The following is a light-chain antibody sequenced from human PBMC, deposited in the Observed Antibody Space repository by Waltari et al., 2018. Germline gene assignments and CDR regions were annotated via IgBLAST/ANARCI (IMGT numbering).Light chain of an antibody. CDR2: GAS. CDR1: QSISSY. J-gene: IGKJ1*01. Sequence: DIQMTQSPSSLSASVGDRVTITCRASQSISSYLDWYQQKPGKAPKLLIYGASSLQGGVPSRFSGSGSGTDFTLTISSLQPEDFATYYCQQSYRTPRTFGQGTRWKSN. CDR3: QQSYRTPRT. V-gene: IGKV1-39*01.